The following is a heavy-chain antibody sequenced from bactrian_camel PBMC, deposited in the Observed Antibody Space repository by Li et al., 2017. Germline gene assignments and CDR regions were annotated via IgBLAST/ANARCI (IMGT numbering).Heavy chain of an antibody. J-gene: IGHJ6*01. CDR2: VYGGGGFP. CDR3: AADWGQEFCVRDIGYGAKAFSY. CDR1: GYTANTGC. D-gene: IGHD1*01. V-gene: IGHV3S1*01. Sequence: HVQLVESGGAAVQNGGSLTLSCASSGYTANTGCMGWFRQDPGKEREGIAVVYGGGGFPLYADSAKGRFTITQDNAENTLYLLMSSLRPEDTAMYYCAADWGQEFCVRDIGYGAKAFSYWGQGTQVTVS.